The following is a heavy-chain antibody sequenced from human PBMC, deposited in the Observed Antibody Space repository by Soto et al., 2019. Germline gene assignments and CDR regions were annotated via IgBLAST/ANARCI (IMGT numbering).Heavy chain of an antibody. V-gene: IGHV3-23*01. D-gene: IGHD3-22*01. CDR2: ISGSGGST. CDR1: VFTFISYA. Sequence: GWSLRLSCASSVFTFISYAMSWVRQAPGKGLEWVSAISGSGGSTYYADSVKGRFTISRDNSKNTLYLQMNSLRAEDTAVYYCAKGEDYYDSSGYSSFDYWGQGTLVTVSS. CDR3: AKGEDYYDSSGYSSFDY. J-gene: IGHJ4*02.